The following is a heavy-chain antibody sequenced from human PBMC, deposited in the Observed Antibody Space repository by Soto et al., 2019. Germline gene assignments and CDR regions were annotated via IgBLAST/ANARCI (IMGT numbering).Heavy chain of an antibody. CDR3: ARATPTVTTDYYYYYYMDV. CDR1: GFTFSDYH. J-gene: IGHJ6*03. V-gene: IGHV3-11*01. Sequence: GGSLRLSCAASGFTFSDYHMSWIRQAPGKGLEWISYISSSGTTIYYADSVKGRFTISRDNAKNSLYLQMNSLTAADTAVFYCARATPTVTTDYYYYYYMDVWGKGTTVTVSS. D-gene: IGHD4-17*01. CDR2: ISSSGTTI.